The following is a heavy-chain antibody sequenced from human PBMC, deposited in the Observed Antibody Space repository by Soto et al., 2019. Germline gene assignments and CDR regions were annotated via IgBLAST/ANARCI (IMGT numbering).Heavy chain of an antibody. Sequence: QLQLQESGPGLVNPSETLSLTCPVSGDSISSPSYYCGWIRQSPEKGLEWIGSIYYSGSTYYKPSLKSRVTISIDTSKNQFSLKLHFVTVADTAIYYCVRQMGRGWFAPWGQGTLVSVSS. CDR1: GDSISSPSYY. V-gene: IGHV4-39*01. J-gene: IGHJ5*02. D-gene: IGHD3-10*01. CDR3: VRQMGRGWFAP. CDR2: IYYSGST.